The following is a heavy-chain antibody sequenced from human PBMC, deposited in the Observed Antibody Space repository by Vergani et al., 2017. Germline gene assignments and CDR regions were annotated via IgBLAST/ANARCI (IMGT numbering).Heavy chain of an antibody. CDR3: AREQWLPIDYFDY. Sequence: PLVQSGTEVKEPGASVKVSCKASGYTFTTFSISWVRQAPGQGLEWMGWISAYNGNTNYAQKLQGRVTMTTDTSTSTAYMELRSLRSDDTAVYYCAREQWLPIDYFDYWGQGTLVTVSS. J-gene: IGHJ4*02. CDR2: ISAYNGNT. CDR1: GYTFTTFS. V-gene: IGHV1-18*01. D-gene: IGHD6-19*01.